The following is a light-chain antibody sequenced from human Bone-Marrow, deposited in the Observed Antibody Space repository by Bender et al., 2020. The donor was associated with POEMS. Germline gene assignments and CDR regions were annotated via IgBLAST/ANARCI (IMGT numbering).Light chain of an antibody. CDR1: SSDVGGYDY. Sequence: QSALTQPPSASGSPGQSVTVSCTGASSDVGGYDYVSWYQQHPGKAPEIIIYEANKRPSGVPDRFSGSKSGNTASLTVSRLQAEDEGHYYCSTYARGDNIVFGTGTKVTV. CDR2: EAN. J-gene: IGLJ1*01. V-gene: IGLV2-8*01. CDR3: STYARGDNIV.